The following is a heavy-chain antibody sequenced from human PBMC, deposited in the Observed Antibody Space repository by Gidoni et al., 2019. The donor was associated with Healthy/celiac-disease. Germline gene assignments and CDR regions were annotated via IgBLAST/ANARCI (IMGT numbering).Heavy chain of an antibody. CDR3: ARAAYGDYDY. CDR2: IYSGGST. J-gene: IGHJ4*02. CDR1: GFTVSSNY. Sequence: DVQLVESGGGLVQPRGSLRLSFAPSGFTVSSNYMIGVRQAPGKGLEWVSVIYSGGSTYYADSVKGGFTISRHNSKNTLYLQMNSLRAEDTAVYYCARAAYGDYDYWGQGTLVTVSS. V-gene: IGHV3-53*04. D-gene: IGHD4-17*01.